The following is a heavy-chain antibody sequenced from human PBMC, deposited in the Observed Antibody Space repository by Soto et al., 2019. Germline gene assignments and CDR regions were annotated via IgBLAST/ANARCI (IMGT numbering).Heavy chain of an antibody. Sequence: QVQLVQSGAEVKKPGASVKVSCKASGYTFTSYAMHWVRQAPGQRLEWMGWINAGNGNTKYSQKFQGRVTITRDTAASTAYMELSSLRSEDTAAYYCARDIMAAAPDYWGQGTLVTVSS. V-gene: IGHV1-3*01. CDR1: GYTFTSYA. J-gene: IGHJ4*02. D-gene: IGHD6-13*01. CDR2: INAGNGNT. CDR3: ARDIMAAAPDY.